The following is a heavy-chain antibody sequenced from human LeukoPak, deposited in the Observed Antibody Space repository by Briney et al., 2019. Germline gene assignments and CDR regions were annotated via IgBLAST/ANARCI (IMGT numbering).Heavy chain of an antibody. CDR1: GYSITSGYY. CDR2: IYHSGST. Sequence: SETLSLTCTVSGYSITSGYYWGWIRQPPGKGLEWIGSIYHSGSTYYNPSLKSRVTISVDTSKNQFSLKLSSVTAADTAVYYCASGTFGGVIVDYWGQGTLVTVSS. CDR3: ASGTFGGVIVDY. V-gene: IGHV4-38-2*02. D-gene: IGHD3-16*02. J-gene: IGHJ4*02.